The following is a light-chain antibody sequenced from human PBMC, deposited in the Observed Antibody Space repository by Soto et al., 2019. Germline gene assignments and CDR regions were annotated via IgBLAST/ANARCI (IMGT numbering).Light chain of an antibody. Sequence: DIQMTQSPSTLSASVGDRVTITCRASQGIGNWLAWYQQKPGKAPKLLIYKASSLESGVPSSFRSSVSGTEFTLTSSSLQPDDFATYYCQHYNSWWTLRQGTKVEIK. CDR3: QHYNSWWT. CDR2: KAS. J-gene: IGKJ1*01. V-gene: IGKV1-5*03. CDR1: QGIGNW.